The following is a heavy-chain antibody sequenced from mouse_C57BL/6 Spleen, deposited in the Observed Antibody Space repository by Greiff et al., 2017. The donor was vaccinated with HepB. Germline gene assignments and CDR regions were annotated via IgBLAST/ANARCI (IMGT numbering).Heavy chain of an antibody. Sequence: QVQLQQSGAELVRPGTSVKVSCKASGYAFTNYLIEWVKQRPGQGLEWIGVIDPGSGGTNYNEKFKGKATLTADKSSSTAYMQLSSLTSEDSAVYFCARSHYYGSSFYAMDYWGQGTSVTVSS. D-gene: IGHD1-1*01. CDR2: IDPGSGGT. V-gene: IGHV1-54*01. CDR1: GYAFTNYL. CDR3: ARSHYYGSSFYAMDY. J-gene: IGHJ4*01.